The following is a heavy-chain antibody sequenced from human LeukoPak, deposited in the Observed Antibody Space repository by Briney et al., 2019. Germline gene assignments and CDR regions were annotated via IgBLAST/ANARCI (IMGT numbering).Heavy chain of an antibody. V-gene: IGHV4-34*01. CDR1: GGSFSGYC. J-gene: IGHJ6*02. CDR2: INHSGST. CDR3: ARGGAWARAAYCGGDCYSRRKYYYNGMDV. D-gene: IGHD2-21*02. Sequence: PSETLSLTCAVYGGSFSGYCWSWIRQPPGKGLEWIGEINHSGSTNYNPSLKSRVTISVDTSKNQFSLKLSSVTAADTAVYYCARGGAWARAAYCGGDCYSRRKYYYNGMDVWGQGTTVTVSS.